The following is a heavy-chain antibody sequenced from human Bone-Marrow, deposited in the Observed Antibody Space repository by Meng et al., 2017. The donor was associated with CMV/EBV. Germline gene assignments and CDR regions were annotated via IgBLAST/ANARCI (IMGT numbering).Heavy chain of an antibody. V-gene: IGHV1-69*05. CDR2: IIPIFGTA. Sequence: SVKVSCKASGGTFSSYAISWVRQAPGQGLEWMGGIIPIFGTANYAQKFQGRVTITTDESTSTAYMELSSLRSEDTAVYYCARDHQAGTYYYYGMDVWGQGNTVTVSS. CDR3: ARDHQAGTYYYYGMDV. CDR1: GGTFSSYA. J-gene: IGHJ6*02.